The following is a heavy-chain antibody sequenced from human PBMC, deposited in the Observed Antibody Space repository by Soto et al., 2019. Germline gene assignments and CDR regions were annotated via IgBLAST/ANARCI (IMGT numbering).Heavy chain of an antibody. D-gene: IGHD2-8*01. CDR1: ASAISSAGYY. CDR2: IYYSGST. Sequence: SETLSRTCTVAASAISSAGYYWSWIRQPPGKGLEWIGYIYYSGSTYYNTSLRSRVTISVDASKTQFSLKLRSVTAADTAVYYCARANCTNGVCYTGDYFDYWGQGTLVTVSS. V-gene: IGHV4-31*03. J-gene: IGHJ4*02. CDR3: ARANCTNGVCYTGDYFDY.